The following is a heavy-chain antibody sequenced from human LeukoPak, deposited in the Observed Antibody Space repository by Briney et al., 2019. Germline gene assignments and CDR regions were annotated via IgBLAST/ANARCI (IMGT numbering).Heavy chain of an antibody. CDR1: GATFSIYA. J-gene: IGHJ5*02. CDR2: IITILGIA. D-gene: IGHD6-19*01. Sequence: GASGNVFCTASGATFSIYAISWVRHAPGQEHEWMGRIITILGIANYAQKFQGRVTITADKSTSTAYMELSSLRSEDTAVYYCARQRVAGFNWFDPWGQGTLVTVSS. CDR3: ARQRVAGFNWFDP. V-gene: IGHV1-69*04.